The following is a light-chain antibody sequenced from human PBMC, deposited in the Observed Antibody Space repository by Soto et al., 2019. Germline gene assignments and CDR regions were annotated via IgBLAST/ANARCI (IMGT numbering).Light chain of an antibody. CDR2: GAS. CDR3: QQYNNWAQT. J-gene: IGKJ2*01. Sequence: EIVMTQSPATLSVSPGERATLSCRASQSVSSNLAWYQQKPGQAPRLLIYGASPRATGIPARFSGSGSGTEFTLTISSLQSEDFAVYYCQQYNNWAQTFGQGTKLEIK. V-gene: IGKV3-15*01. CDR1: QSVSSN.